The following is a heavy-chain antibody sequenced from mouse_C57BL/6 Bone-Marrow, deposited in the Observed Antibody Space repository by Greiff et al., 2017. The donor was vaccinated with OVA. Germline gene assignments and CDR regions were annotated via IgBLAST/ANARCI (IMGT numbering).Heavy chain of an antibody. Sequence: VQLQQSGAELARPGASVKLSCKASGYTFTSYGISWVKQRTGQGLEWIGEIYPRSGTTYYNEKFKGKATLTADKSSSTAYMELRSLTSEDSAVYFCARLWLLWYFDVWGTGTTVTVSS. J-gene: IGHJ1*03. V-gene: IGHV1-81*01. CDR3: ARLWLLWYFDV. CDR1: GYTFTSYG. CDR2: IYPRSGTT. D-gene: IGHD2-2*01.